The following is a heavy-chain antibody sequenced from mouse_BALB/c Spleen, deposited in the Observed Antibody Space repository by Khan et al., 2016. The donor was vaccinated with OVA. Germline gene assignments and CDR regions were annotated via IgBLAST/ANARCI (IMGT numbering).Heavy chain of an antibody. CDR1: GYTFTNHA. J-gene: IGHJ1*01. CDR2: INTYTGEP. CDR3: ARGYWYFDV. V-gene: IGHV9-3-1*01. Sequence: QIQLVQSGPELKKPGETVKISCKASGYTFTNHAMNWVKQATGKGLKWMGWINTYTGEPTYSDDFKGRFAISLETSASTAYLQINNLKNEDTATDFCARGYWYFDVWGAGTTVTVSS.